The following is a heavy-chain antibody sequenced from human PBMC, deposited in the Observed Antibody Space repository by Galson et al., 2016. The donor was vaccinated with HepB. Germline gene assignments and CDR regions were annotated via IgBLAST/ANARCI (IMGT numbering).Heavy chain of an antibody. CDR1: GFSINTYW. Sequence: SLRLSCAASGFSINTYWMHWVRQAPGKGLVWVSRINSDGSSTNYAVSVKGRLTISRDNAKNTLYLQMNSLRAEDTAVYYCASIRVGATLVGAFDIWGQGTMVTVSS. J-gene: IGHJ3*02. V-gene: IGHV3-74*01. CDR2: INSDGSST. CDR3: ASIRVGATLVGAFDI. D-gene: IGHD1-26*01.